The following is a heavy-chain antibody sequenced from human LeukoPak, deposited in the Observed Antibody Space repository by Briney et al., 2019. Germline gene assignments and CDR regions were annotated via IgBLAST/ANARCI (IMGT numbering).Heavy chain of an antibody. Sequence: SETLSLTCAVYGGSFSGYYWSWIRQPPGKGLEWTGEINHSGSTNYNPSLKSRVTISVDTSKNQFSLKLSSVTAADTAVYYCAHLGRYYYMDVWGKGTTVTVSS. CDR1: GGSFSGYY. CDR2: INHSGST. CDR3: AHLGRYYYMDV. D-gene: IGHD3/OR15-3a*01. V-gene: IGHV4-34*01. J-gene: IGHJ6*03.